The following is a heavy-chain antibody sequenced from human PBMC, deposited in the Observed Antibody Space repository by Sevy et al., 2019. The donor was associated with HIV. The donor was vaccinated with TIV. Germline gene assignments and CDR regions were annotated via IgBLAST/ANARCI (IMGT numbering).Heavy chain of an antibody. CDR3: ARAGAYSGSFFDY. V-gene: IGHV4-34*01. CDR1: GGSFSGYY. Sequence: KQSQTLSLTCAVYGGSFSGYYWNWIRQPPGKGLEWIGEINHRGSAKYNPSLKSRVTISVDRSKNQFSLKLNSVTAADTAVYYCARAGAYSGSFFDYWGQGTLVTVSS. CDR2: INHRGSA. D-gene: IGHD1-26*01. J-gene: IGHJ4*02.